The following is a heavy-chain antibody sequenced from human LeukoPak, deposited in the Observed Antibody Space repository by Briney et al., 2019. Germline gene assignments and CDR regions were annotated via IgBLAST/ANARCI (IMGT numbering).Heavy chain of an antibody. CDR3: ANFGDLVLGIGY. J-gene: IGHJ4*02. V-gene: IGHV3-23*01. CDR1: GFALSSYA. Sequence: GGSLRLSCAASGFALSSYAMSSVRQAPRTGLEWVSAISGSGGSTYYADSVKGRFTISRDNSKNTLYLQMNSLRAEDTAVYYCANFGDLVLGIGYWGQGTLVTVSS. CDR2: ISGSGGST. D-gene: IGHD3-10*01.